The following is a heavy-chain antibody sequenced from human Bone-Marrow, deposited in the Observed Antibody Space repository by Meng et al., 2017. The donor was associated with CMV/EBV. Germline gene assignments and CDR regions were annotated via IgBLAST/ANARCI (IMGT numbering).Heavy chain of an antibody. CDR3: ARDSSKWLRFFYFDY. CDR2: ISSSSSYS. V-gene: IGHV3-21*01. D-gene: IGHD5-12*01. Sequence: GGSLRLSCAASGFTFSSYSMNWVRQAPGKGLEWVSSISSSSSYSYYADSVKGRFTISRDNAKNSLYLQMNSLRAEDTAVYYCARDSSKWLRFFYFDYWGQGTLVTVSS. CDR1: GFTFSSYS. J-gene: IGHJ4*02.